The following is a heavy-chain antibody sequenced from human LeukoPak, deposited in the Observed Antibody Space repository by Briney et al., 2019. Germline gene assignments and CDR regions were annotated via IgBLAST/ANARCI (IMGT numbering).Heavy chain of an antibody. V-gene: IGHV3-23*01. CDR3: ARGWTTFHY. CDR2: VSENGDGT. J-gene: IGHJ4*02. Sequence: PGGSLRFSCVASGFTFNHYAMSWVPQAPGKGLEWVASVSENGDGTMYPDSVKGRFTISRDNSRKTVLLEVNSLRVEDAATYYCARGWTTFHYWGQGALVTVSS. D-gene: IGHD1-1*01. CDR1: GFTFNHYA.